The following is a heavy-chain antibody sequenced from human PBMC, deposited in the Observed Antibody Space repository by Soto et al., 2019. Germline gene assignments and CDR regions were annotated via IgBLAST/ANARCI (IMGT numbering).Heavy chain of an antibody. D-gene: IGHD1-7*01. Sequence: QVQLQESGPGLVKPSGTLSLTCAVSGGSFTSNNWWTWVRQPPGQGLEWSGEIYRTESTNYNPSLKSRVTISLDKSENQFSLKVPSLTAADTAVYYCASRDPGTSVDYWGQGTLVTVSS. CDR1: GGSFTSNNW. CDR2: IYRTEST. J-gene: IGHJ4*02. V-gene: IGHV4-4*02. CDR3: ASRDPGTSVDY.